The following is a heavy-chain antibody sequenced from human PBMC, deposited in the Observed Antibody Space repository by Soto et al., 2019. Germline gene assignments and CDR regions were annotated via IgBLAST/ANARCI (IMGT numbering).Heavy chain of an antibody. V-gene: IGHV1-69*13. CDR2: IIPIFGTA. CDR3: ATENYWYFDL. CDR1: GGTFSTYA. Sequence: ASVKVSCKAPGGTFSTYAISWVRQAPGRGLEWMGGIIPIFGTANYAQKFQGRVTITADESTSTAYMELSSLRSEDTAVYYCATENYWYFDLWGRGTLVTVSS. J-gene: IGHJ2*01.